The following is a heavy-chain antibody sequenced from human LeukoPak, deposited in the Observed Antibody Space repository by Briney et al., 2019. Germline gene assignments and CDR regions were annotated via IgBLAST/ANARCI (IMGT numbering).Heavy chain of an antibody. CDR3: AREYEYCSSTSCYAVGMDV. CDR2: INPNSGGT. V-gene: IGHV1-2*02. D-gene: IGHD2-2*01. Sequence: ASVKVSCKASGYTFTGYYMHWVRQAPGQGLEWMGWINPNSGGTNYAQKFQGRVTMTRDTSISTAYMGLSRLRSDDTAVYYCAREYEYCSSTSCYAVGMDVWGQGTTVTVSS. CDR1: GYTFTGYY. J-gene: IGHJ6*02.